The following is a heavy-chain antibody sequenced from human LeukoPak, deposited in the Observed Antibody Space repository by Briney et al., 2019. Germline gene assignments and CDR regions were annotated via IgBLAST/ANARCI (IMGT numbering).Heavy chain of an antibody. CDR3: ARAHYYDSSGYYNY. V-gene: IGHV3-7*01. J-gene: IGHJ4*02. CDR1: GFTFSSYG. Sequence: QAGGSLRLSCAASGFTFSSYGMHWVRQAPGKGLEWVANIKQDGSEKYYVDSVKGRFTISRDNAKNSLYLQMNSLRAEDTAVYYCARAHYYDSSGYYNYWGQGTLVTVSS. D-gene: IGHD3-22*01. CDR2: IKQDGSEK.